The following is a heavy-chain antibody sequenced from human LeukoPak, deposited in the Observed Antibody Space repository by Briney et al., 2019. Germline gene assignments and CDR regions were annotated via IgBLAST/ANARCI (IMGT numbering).Heavy chain of an antibody. CDR3: AREIWFGELWRNFDY. Sequence: PSETLSLTCTVSGGSISSYYWSWIRQPAGKGLEWIGRIYTSGSTNYNPSLKSRVTMSVGTSKNQFSLKLSSVTAADTAVYYCAREIWFGELWRNFDYWGQGTLVTVSS. CDR2: IYTSGST. CDR1: GGSISSYY. J-gene: IGHJ4*02. D-gene: IGHD3-10*01. V-gene: IGHV4-4*07.